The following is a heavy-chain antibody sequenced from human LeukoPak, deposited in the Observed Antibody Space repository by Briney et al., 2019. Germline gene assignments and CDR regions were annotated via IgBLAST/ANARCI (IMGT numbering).Heavy chain of an antibody. CDR1: GFTFSSHW. Sequence: GGSLRLSCAASGFTFSSHWMHWVRQAPGKGLGWVSAISGSGGSTYYADSVKGRFTISRDNSKNTLYLQMNSLRAEDTAVYYCAKDVRRGSLPGYFDYWGQGTLVTVSS. CDR2: ISGSGGST. CDR3: AKDVRRGSLPGYFDY. D-gene: IGHD1-26*01. J-gene: IGHJ4*02. V-gene: IGHV3-23*01.